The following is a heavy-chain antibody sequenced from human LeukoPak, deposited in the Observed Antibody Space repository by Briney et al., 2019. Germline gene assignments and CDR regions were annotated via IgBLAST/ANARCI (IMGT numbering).Heavy chain of an antibody. V-gene: IGHV3-23*01. J-gene: IGHJ4*02. CDR3: AKTPIYTVTTSYFDY. CDR2: LSGSGAST. D-gene: IGHD4-17*01. CDR1: GFTFDVYA. Sequence: GGSLRLSCAASGFTFDVYAMSWVRQAPGKGLEWLSTLSGSGASTYYADSVKGRFTISRDNSKDTLFLQMNRLSADDTAVYYCAKTPIYTVTTSYFDYWGQGTLVTVSS.